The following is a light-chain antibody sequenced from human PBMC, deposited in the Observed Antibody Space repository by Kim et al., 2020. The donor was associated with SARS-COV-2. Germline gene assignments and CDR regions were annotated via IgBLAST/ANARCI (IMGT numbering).Light chain of an antibody. J-gene: IGKJ4*01. CDR2: SAS. CDR3: QQADSFPLT. V-gene: IGKV1-12*01. CDR1: QDVSSW. Sequence: ASVGDRVIITCRASQDVSSWLAWYQQKPGKAPKLVIYSASTIQTGVPPRFSGSVSGTEFPLTISSLQPEDIATYYCQQADSFPLTFGGGTKVDIK.